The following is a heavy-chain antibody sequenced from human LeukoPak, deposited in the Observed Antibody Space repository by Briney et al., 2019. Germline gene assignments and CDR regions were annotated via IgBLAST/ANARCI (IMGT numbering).Heavy chain of an antibody. CDR1: GGSISSYY. J-gene: IGHJ4*02. V-gene: IGHV4-59*01. CDR3: ARASGGGEWWELLRISPVGIFDY. Sequence: SETLSLTCTVSGGSISSYYWSWIRQPPGKGLEWIGYIYYSGSTNYNPSLKSRVTISVDTSKNQFSLKLSSVTAADTAVYYCARASGGGEWWELLRISPVGIFDYWGQGTLVTVSS. D-gene: IGHD1-26*01. CDR2: IYYSGST.